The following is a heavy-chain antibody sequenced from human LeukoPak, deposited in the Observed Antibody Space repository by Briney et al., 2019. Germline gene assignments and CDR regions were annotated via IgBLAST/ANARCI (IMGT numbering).Heavy chain of an antibody. D-gene: IGHD3-22*01. Sequence: PGGSLRLSCAASGFTFSSYGMTWVRQPPGKGLEWVSAITTSGGTTYYADSVKGRFTISRDNSMSTLYLQMNSLRVEDTAVYYCAGAHATSGYYFVAWGQGTQVTASS. V-gene: IGHV3-23*01. J-gene: IGHJ5*02. CDR3: AGAHATSGYYFVA. CDR2: ITTSGGTT. CDR1: GFTFSSYG.